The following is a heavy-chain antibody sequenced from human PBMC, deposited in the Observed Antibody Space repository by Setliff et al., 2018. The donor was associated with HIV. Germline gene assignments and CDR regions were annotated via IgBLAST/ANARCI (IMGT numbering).Heavy chain of an antibody. J-gene: IGHJ5*02. CDR1: GGSISTNNFY. CDR3: ARRKGYCSGPSCLEFSWFDP. D-gene: IGHD2-2*01. V-gene: IGHV4-39*01. CDR2: IYYSGST. Sequence: SETLSLTCTVTGGSISTNNFYWGWIRQPPGKGLQWIGTIYYSGSTYYNPSLKSRVTISVDTSKNQFSLKLSSVTAADTAVYYCARRKGYCSGPSCLEFSWFDPWGQGTLVTVSS.